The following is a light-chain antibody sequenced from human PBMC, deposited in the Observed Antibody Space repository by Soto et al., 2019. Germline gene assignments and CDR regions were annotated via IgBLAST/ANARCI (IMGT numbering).Light chain of an antibody. V-gene: IGKV3-15*01. CDR3: QPYNSWTLT. J-gene: IGKJ4*01. Sequence: EVVMSQSPPTLSVTPIEGATLSSKASQGIGDTLAWYQHRPGQTPRLLIYDTSTGTTSVPTRYRGSRFGAEFPLTINRLQSEDFAVYYCQPYNSWTLTFGGGTKVDIK. CDR1: QGIGDT. CDR2: DTS.